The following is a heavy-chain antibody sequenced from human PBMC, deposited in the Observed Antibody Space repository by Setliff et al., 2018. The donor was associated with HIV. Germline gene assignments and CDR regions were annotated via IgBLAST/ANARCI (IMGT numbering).Heavy chain of an antibody. CDR3: ARDEAIEGALTYFDL. D-gene: IGHD1-26*01. V-gene: IGHV3-7*01. Sequence: PGGSLRLSCAVSGFTLSTYWMSWVRQAPGKGLEWVANIKQDGSEEYYVDSVKGRFTISRDNAKNSLFLQMNSLRAEDTAVYYCARDEAIEGALTYFDLWGHGTTVTVSS. J-gene: IGHJ2*01. CDR1: GFTLSTYW. CDR2: IKQDGSEE.